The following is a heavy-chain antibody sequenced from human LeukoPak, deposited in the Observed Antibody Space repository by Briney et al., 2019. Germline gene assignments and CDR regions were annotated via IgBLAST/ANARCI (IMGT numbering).Heavy chain of an antibody. CDR3: VRGGGTFDN. J-gene: IGHJ4*02. CDR2: IKQDGSEK. V-gene: IGHV3-7*03. D-gene: IGHD1-1*01. Sequence: SGGSLRLSCAASGFTFSSYAMSWVRQAPGKGLESVANIKQDGSEKYYVDSVMGRFTISRDNAKTSLYLQMDSLRAEDTAVYFCVRGGGTFDNWGQGTLVTVSS. CDR1: GFTFSSYA.